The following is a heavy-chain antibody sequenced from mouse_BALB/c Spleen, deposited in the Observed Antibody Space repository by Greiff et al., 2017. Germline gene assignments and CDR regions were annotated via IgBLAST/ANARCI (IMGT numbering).Heavy chain of an antibody. J-gene: IGHJ4*01. CDR3: ASMITTTPYYAMDY. CDR1: GFTFSSYT. V-gene: IGHV5-12-2*01. D-gene: IGHD2-4*01. CDR2: ISNGGGST. Sequence: EVKLEESGGGLVQPGGSLKLSCAASGFTFSSYTMSWVRQTPEKRLEWVAYISNGGGSTYYPDTVKGRFTISRDNAKNTLYLQMSSLKSEDTAMYYCASMITTTPYYAMDYWGQGTSVTVSS.